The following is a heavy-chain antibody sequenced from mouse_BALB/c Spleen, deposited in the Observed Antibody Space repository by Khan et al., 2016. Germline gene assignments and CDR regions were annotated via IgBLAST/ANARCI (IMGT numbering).Heavy chain of an antibody. CDR1: GYTFANYG. V-gene: IGHV9-3-1*01. CDR2: INPYTGET. CDR3: ARPDY. Sequence: QIQLVQSGPELKKPGETVKISCKASGYTFANYGMNWVKQAPGKGLKWMGWINPYTGETAYADDFEGRFVFSVETSANTAYLEINNLKDEDTATYFCARPDYWGQGTTLAVSS. J-gene: IGHJ2*01.